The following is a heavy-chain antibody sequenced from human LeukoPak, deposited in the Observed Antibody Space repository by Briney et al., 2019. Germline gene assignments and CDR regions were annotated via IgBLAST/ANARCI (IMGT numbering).Heavy chain of an antibody. J-gene: IGHJ4*02. Sequence: GASVKVSCKASGYTLTSYGISWVRQAPGQGLEWMGWIRAYNGNTNYAQKLQGRVTMTTDTSTSTAYMELRSLRSDDTAVYYCARALVGDGDFDYWGQGTLVTVSS. CDR3: ARALVGDGDFDY. D-gene: IGHD3-10*01. V-gene: IGHV1-18*01. CDR2: IRAYNGNT. CDR1: GYTLTSYG.